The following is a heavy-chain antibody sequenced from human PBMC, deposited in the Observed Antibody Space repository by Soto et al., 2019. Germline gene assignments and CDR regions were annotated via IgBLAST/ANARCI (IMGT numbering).Heavy chain of an antibody. CDR3: VKDGSLEVPDVPLEEYYFDH. CDR2: ISYHGRNK. V-gene: IGHV3-30*18. Sequence: GGTLRLTCASSGFTFSGYGMHWVRQAPGKGLEWVAVISYHGRNKYYVDSVKGRFTISRDDSKNTLYLQMDSVRAEDTAVYYCVKDGSLEVPDVPLEEYYFDHRGQGPLVPGYS. J-gene: IGHJ4*02. CDR1: GFTFSGYG. D-gene: IGHD3-3*01.